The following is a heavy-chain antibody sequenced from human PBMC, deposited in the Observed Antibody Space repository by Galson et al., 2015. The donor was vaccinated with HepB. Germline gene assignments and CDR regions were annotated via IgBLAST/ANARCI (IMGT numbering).Heavy chain of an antibody. D-gene: IGHD3-10*01. Sequence: SLRLSCAASGFTFSDYYMSWIRQAPGKGLEWVSYISSSSSYTNYADSVKGRFTISRDNAKNSLYLQMNSLRAEDTAVYYCARVGGVVTMVRGVIITPPFDYWGQGTLVTVSS. V-gene: IGHV3-11*05. CDR1: GFTFSDYY. CDR2: ISSSSSYT. CDR3: ARVGGVVTMVRGVIITPPFDY. J-gene: IGHJ4*02.